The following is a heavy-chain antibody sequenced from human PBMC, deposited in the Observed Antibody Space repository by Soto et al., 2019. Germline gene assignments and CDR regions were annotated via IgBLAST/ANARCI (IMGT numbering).Heavy chain of an antibody. Sequence: QAQLVESGGGVVQPGRSLRLSCAASGFTFSNYGMHWVRQAPGKGLEWVALIWFDGSNEDYTDSVKGRFTISRDNFKNTLYLQMNSLRAEDTAGYYCARPRTTVVTPLDAFDIWGQGTMVTVSS. CDR1: GFTFSNYG. CDR2: IWFDGSNE. V-gene: IGHV3-33*01. D-gene: IGHD4-17*01. CDR3: ARPRTTVVTPLDAFDI. J-gene: IGHJ3*02.